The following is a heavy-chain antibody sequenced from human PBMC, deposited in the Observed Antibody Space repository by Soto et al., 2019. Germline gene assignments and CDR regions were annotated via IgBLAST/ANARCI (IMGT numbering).Heavy chain of an antibody. CDR1: GFTFSGSA. Sequence: EVQLVESGGGLVQPGGSLKLSCAASGFTFSGSAMHWVRQASGKGLEWVCRIRSKANSYAKVYDVSVKGRFTISRDDTNITPYLQINSLKTEDTAVYYCTSRYGSGSTDDYWGQGTLVTVSS. CDR3: TSRYGSGSTDDY. J-gene: IGHJ4*02. CDR2: IRSKANSYAK. D-gene: IGHD3-10*01. V-gene: IGHV3-73*02.